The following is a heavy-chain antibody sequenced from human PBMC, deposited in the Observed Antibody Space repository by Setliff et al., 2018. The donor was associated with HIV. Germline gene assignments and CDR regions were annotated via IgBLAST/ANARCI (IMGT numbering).Heavy chain of an antibody. CDR1: GDSVSNGRYY. D-gene: IGHD6-6*01. J-gene: IGHJ6*03. CDR2: IYTSGST. Sequence: SLTCTVSGDSVSNGRYYWSWIRQPAGKGLEWIGHIYTSGSTDYNPSLKSRVTISVDTSKNQFSLKMSSVTAADTAVYYCARPYSSSSYYYYHMDVWGKGTAVTVSS. V-gene: IGHV4-61*09. CDR3: ARPYSSSSYYYYHMDV.